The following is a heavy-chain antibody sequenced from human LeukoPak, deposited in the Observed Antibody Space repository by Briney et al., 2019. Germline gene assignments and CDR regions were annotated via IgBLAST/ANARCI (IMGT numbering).Heavy chain of an antibody. D-gene: IGHD2-15*01. CDR2: ISSSSSTI. V-gene: IGHV3-48*01. CDR3: AKYGFSYCSGSECIPH. Sequence: SGGSLRLSCAASGFTFSSYGMTWVRQAPGKGLEWVSYISSSSSTIYYADSVKGRFTISRDNAKNSLYLQLNSLRAEDTAVYYCAKYGFSYCSGSECIPHWGQGTLVTVSS. CDR1: GFTFSSYG. J-gene: IGHJ4*02.